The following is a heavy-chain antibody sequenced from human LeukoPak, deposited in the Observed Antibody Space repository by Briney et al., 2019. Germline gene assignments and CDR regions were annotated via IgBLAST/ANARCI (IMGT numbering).Heavy chain of an antibody. CDR1: GFTFSSYA. D-gene: IGHD6-19*01. Sequence: PGGSLRLSCAASGFTFSSYAMSWVRQAPGKGLEWVSAISGSGGSTYYADSVKGRFTISRDNSKNTLYLQMNSLRAEDTAVYYCAKDLGDSSGWLDNWFDPWGQGTLVTVSS. J-gene: IGHJ5*02. CDR3: AKDLGDSSGWLDNWFDP. V-gene: IGHV3-23*01. CDR2: ISGSGGST.